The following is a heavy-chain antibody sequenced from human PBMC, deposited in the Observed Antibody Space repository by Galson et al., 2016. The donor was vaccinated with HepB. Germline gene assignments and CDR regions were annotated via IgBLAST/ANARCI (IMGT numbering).Heavy chain of an antibody. J-gene: IGHJ4*02. CDR1: GFSLSTNGVR. CDR3: ARMREGN. V-gene: IGHV2-70*04. Sequence: PALVKPTQTLTLTCSISGFSLSTNGVRVSWIRQPPGKALEWLARIDWDDDKFYRTSLKTRLTISKDTSKKTVVLTMTNVDPADTGTYYCARMREGNWGLGTLITVSS. CDR2: IDWDDDK.